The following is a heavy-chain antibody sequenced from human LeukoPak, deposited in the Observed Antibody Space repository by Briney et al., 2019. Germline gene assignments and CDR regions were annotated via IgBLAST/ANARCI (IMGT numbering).Heavy chain of an antibody. J-gene: IGHJ1*01. Sequence: ASVKVSCKASGGTFISYAISWVRQAPGQGLEWMGGITPMFGTAKYAQKFQGRVTITADESTSTAYMELSSLRSEDTAVYYCARDSSEFRSLIFHWGQGTLVTVPS. CDR3: ARDSSEFRSLIFH. CDR1: GGTFISYA. CDR2: ITPMFGTA. V-gene: IGHV1-69*13. D-gene: IGHD3-9*01.